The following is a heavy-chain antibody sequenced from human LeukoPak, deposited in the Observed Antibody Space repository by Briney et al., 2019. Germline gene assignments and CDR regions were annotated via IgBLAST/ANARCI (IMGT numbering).Heavy chain of an antibody. D-gene: IGHD2/OR15-2a*01. CDR2: MNPNSGNT. CDR1: GYTFTRYD. CDR3: AREDRHFNWFDP. V-gene: IGHV1-8*01. Sequence: ASVKVSCKASGYTFTRYDINWVRQATGQGLEWMGWMNPNSGNTGYAQKLQGRVTMTTDTSTSTAYMELRSLRSDDTAVYYCAREDRHFNWFDPWGQGTLVTVSS. J-gene: IGHJ5*02.